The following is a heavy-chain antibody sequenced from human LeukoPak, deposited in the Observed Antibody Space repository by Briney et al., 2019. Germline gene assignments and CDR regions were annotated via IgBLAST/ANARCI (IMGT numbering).Heavy chain of an antibody. D-gene: IGHD1-26*01. Sequence: PGGSLKLSCAASGFTFSSYAMSWVRQAPGKGLEWVSAISGSGGSTYYADSVKGRFTISRDNSKNTLYLQMNSLRAEDTAVYYCAKDLGIVGANFDYWGQGTLVTVSS. CDR3: AKDLGIVGANFDY. J-gene: IGHJ4*02. CDR2: ISGSGGST. V-gene: IGHV3-23*01. CDR1: GFTFSSYA.